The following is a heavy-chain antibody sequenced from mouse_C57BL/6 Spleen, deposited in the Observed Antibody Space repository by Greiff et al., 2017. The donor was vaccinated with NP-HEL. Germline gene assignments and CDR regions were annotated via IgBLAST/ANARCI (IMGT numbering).Heavy chain of an antibody. Sequence: VQLQQSGPELVKPGASVKISCKASGYTFTDYYMNWVKQSHGKSLEWIGDINPNNGGTSYNQKFKGKATLTVDKSSSTAYMELRSLTSEDSAVYYCARSAYYSNSGFAYWGQGTLVTVSA. CDR3: ARSAYYSNSGFAY. D-gene: IGHD2-5*01. CDR1: GYTFTDYY. V-gene: IGHV1-26*01. J-gene: IGHJ3*01. CDR2: INPNNGGT.